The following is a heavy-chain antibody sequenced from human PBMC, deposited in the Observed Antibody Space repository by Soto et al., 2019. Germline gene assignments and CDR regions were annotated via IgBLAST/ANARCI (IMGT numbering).Heavy chain of an antibody. Sequence: PGGSLRLSCAASGFTFSSYSMNWVRQAPGKGLEWVSSISSSSSYIYYADSVKGRFTISRDNAKNSLYLQMNSLRAEDTAVYYCARSKGARPFYYYYMDVWGKGTTVTVSS. J-gene: IGHJ6*03. CDR2: ISSSSSYI. D-gene: IGHD6-6*01. CDR3: ARSKGARPFYYYYMDV. V-gene: IGHV3-21*01. CDR1: GFTFSSYS.